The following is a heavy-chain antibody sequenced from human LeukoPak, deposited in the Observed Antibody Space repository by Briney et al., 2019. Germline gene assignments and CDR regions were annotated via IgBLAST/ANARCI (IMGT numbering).Heavy chain of an antibody. CDR1: GFTFSTYA. CDR3: AKSARYFEWFDY. CDR2: ISGSGGST. Sequence: GGSLRLSCAASGFTFSTYAMSWVRQAPGKGLEWVSGISGSGGSTYYADSVKGRFTISRDSSKNTLYLQMNSLRAEDTAVYYCAKSARYFEWFDYWGQGTLVTVSS. V-gene: IGHV3-23*01. J-gene: IGHJ4*02. D-gene: IGHD3-9*01.